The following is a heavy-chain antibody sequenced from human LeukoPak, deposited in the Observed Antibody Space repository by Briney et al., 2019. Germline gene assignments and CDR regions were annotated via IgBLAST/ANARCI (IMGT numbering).Heavy chain of an antibody. CDR3: ARSPVGVRKKHDF. Sequence: GASVKVSCKASGYTFTSYDINWVRQATGQGLEWMGWMNPTSGHTGYAQKFQGRVTMTRDTSISTAYMELNSLTSEDTAVHYCARSPVGVRKKHDFWGQGTLVIVSS. V-gene: IGHV1-8*01. CDR1: GYTFTSYD. J-gene: IGHJ4*02. D-gene: IGHD3-10*01. CDR2: MNPTSGHT.